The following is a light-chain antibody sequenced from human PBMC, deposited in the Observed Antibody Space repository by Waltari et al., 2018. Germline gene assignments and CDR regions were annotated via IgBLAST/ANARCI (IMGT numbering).Light chain of an antibody. CDR3: QQYHSYPVT. CDR2: KAS. V-gene: IGKV1-5*03. J-gene: IGKJ4*01. Sequence: DIQMTQSPSALSASVGDSVTITCRASQDIKTWLAWYQQKPGKGPNLLIYKASSLESGVPSRFSGSASGTEFTLTISSLQPDDFATYFCQQYHSYPVTFSGGTKVDIK. CDR1: QDIKTW.